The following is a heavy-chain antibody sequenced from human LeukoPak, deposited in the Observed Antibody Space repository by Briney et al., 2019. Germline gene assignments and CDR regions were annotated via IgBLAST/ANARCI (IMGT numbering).Heavy chain of an antibody. CDR2: IYYSGST. CDR1: GGSISSYY. D-gene: IGHD3-10*01. Sequence: SETLSLTCTVSGGSISSYYWSWIRQPPGKGLEWIGYIYYSGSTNYNPSLKSRVTISVDTSKNQFSLKLSSVTAADTAVYYCARDRITMVRGVITYYFDYWGQGTLVTVSS. CDR3: ARDRITMVRGVITYYFDY. V-gene: IGHV4-59*01. J-gene: IGHJ4*02.